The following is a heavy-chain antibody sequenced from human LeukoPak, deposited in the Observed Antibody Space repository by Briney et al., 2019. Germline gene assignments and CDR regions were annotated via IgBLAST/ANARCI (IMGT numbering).Heavy chain of an antibody. J-gene: IGHJ6*03. CDR3: ARDQISVATIVYYYIDV. CDR2: ISSSSSYI. CDR1: GFTFSSYS. D-gene: IGHD5-12*01. Sequence: GGSLRLSCAASGFTFSSYSMNWVRQAPGKGLEWVSSISSSSSYIYYADSVKGRFTISRDNAKNSLYLQMNSLRAEDTAVYYCARDQISVATIVYYYIDVWGKGTTVTISS. V-gene: IGHV3-21*01.